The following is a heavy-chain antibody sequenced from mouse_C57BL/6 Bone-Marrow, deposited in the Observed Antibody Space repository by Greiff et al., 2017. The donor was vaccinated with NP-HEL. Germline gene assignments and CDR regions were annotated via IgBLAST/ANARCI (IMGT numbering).Heavy chain of an antibody. V-gene: IGHV14-4*01. Sequence: DVQLQESGAELVRPGASVKLSCTASGFNIKDDYMHWVKQRPEQGLEWIGWIDPENGDTEYASKFQGKATITADTSSNTAYLQLSSLTSEDTAVYYCTTSKTAYWGQGTLVTVSA. CDR1: GFNIKDDY. J-gene: IGHJ3*01. CDR2: IDPENGDT. D-gene: IGHD2-5*01. CDR3: TTSKTAY.